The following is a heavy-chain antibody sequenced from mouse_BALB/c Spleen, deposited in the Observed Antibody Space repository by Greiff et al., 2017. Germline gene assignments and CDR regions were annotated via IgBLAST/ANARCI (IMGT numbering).Heavy chain of an antibody. CDR2: ISTYYGDA. D-gene: IGHD2-4*01. V-gene: IGHV1S137*01. CDR3: ARGDYDDY. Sequence: QVQLKQSGAELVRPGVSVKISCKGSGYTFTDYAMHWVKQSHAKSLEWIGVISTYYGDASYNQKFKGKATMTVDKSSSTAYMELARLTSEDSAIYYCARGDYDDYWGQGTTLTVSS. CDR1: GYTFTDYA. J-gene: IGHJ2*01.